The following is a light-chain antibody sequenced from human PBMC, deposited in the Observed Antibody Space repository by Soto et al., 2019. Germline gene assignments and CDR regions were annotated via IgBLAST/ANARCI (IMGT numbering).Light chain of an antibody. V-gene: IGKV3-15*01. J-gene: IGKJ1*01. CDR3: QQYNNGPPWT. CDR1: QRVSRN. CDR2: DAS. Sequence: EIDLTPSPSALSVYPRGRATLYCMASQRVSRNLAWYPQKPGQAPRLLIYDASTRATGIPDRFSGSGSETEFTLTISSLQSEDYAIYYCQQYNNGPPWTVGQGAKVDIK.